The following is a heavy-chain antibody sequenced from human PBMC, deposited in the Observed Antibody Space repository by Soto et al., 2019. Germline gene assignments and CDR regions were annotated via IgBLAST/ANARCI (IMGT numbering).Heavy chain of an antibody. CDR3: VRMNADSYQFYYAMDV. V-gene: IGHV2-26*01. J-gene: IGHJ6*02. D-gene: IGHD4-17*01. CDR1: GFSLSTGRMG. CDR2: IFSDNER. Sequence: SGPTLVNAKATLTLTCTVSGFSLSTGRMGVSWIRQPPGKALEWLAHIFSDNERSYSTSMQGRLTISKDPSGSQVVLSMTNLDPVDTGTYYCVRMNADSYQFYYAMDVWGQGTTVTVSS.